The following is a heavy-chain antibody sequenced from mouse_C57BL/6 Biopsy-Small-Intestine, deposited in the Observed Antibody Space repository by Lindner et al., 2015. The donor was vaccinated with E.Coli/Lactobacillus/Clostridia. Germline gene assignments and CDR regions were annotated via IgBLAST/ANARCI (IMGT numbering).Heavy chain of an antibody. V-gene: IGHV1-62-2*01. CDR3: ARHEAGFVY. CDR1: GYTFTDFS. Sequence: LQESGAELVKPGTSVKLSCKASGYTFTDFSIHWVKQRSGQGLEWIGWFYPGSGSMKYNEKFKDKATLTADKPSHTVYMELSRLTSEDSAVYFCARHEAGFVYWGQGTLVTVSA. J-gene: IGHJ3*01. CDR2: FYPGSGSM.